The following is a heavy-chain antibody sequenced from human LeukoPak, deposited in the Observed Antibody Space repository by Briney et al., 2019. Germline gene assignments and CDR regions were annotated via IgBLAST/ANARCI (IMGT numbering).Heavy chain of an antibody. V-gene: IGHV3-23*01. CDR2: ISGSGGST. Sequence: GGSLRLSCAASGFTFSSYAMSWVRQAPGKGLEWVSAISGSGGSTYYADSVKGRFTISRDNSKNTLYLQMNSLRAEDTAVYYCAKSATRYSSSSSWFDPWGQGTLVTVSS. J-gene: IGHJ5*02. CDR1: GFTFSSYA. CDR3: AKSATRYSSSSSWFDP. D-gene: IGHD6-6*01.